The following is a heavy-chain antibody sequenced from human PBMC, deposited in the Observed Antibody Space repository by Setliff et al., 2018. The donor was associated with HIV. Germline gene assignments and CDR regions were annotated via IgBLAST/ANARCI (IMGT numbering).Heavy chain of an antibody. Sequence: GGSLRLSCSPSGFTFDDYGMHWIRQAPGRGLEWVAGINWAGADIDYADSVKGRFIISRDNARNTLYLQMNSLRVEDTALYFCAKAMTPYNELLPGYPLGGNFDSWGQGTLVTVSS. D-gene: IGHD3-9*01. CDR2: INWAGADI. CDR3: AKAMTPYNELLPGYPLGGNFDS. CDR1: GFTFDDYG. J-gene: IGHJ4*02. V-gene: IGHV3-9*01.